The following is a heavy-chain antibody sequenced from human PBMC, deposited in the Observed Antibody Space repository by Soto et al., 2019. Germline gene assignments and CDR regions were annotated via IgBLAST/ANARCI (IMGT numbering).Heavy chain of an antibody. CDR1: GFTFSSYS. CDR2: ISSSSSTI. D-gene: IGHD6-13*01. J-gene: IGHJ4*02. V-gene: IGHV3-48*01. Sequence: GGSVRLSCTASGFTFSSYSMNWVRQAPGKGLEWVSYISSSSSTIYYADSVKGRFTISRDNAKNSLYLQMNSLRAEDTAVYYCARDVFRRSSWYESIDYWGQGTLVTVAS. CDR3: ARDVFRRSSWYESIDY.